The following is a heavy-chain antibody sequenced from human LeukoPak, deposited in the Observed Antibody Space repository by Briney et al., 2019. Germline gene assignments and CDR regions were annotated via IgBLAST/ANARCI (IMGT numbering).Heavy chain of an antibody. V-gene: IGHV1-69*04. J-gene: IGHJ4*02. D-gene: IGHD2-21*01. CDR2: IIPIIDRV. Sequence: SVKVSCKTSGDTFSKYAIHWVRQAPGQGLVWMGTIIPIIDRVNLAQKFQGRATITADKDTKTAYMELSSLRSGDTAIYYCAREVLWGGDRYYFDYWGQGTLVTVSS. CDR3: AREVLWGGDRYYFDY. CDR1: GDTFSKYA.